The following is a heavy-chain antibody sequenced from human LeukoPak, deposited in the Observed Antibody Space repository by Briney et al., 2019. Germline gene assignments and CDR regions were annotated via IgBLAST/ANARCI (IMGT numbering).Heavy chain of an antibody. V-gene: IGHV1-2*04. Sequence: GASVKVSCKASGYTFTGYYMHWVRQAPGQGLEWMGWLNPNSGGTNYAQKFQGWVTMTRDTSISTAYMELSRLRSDDTAVYYCARGYCSGGSCFLYDYWGQGTLVTVSS. CDR1: GYTFTGYY. D-gene: IGHD2-15*01. J-gene: IGHJ4*02. CDR3: ARGYCSGGSCFLYDY. CDR2: LNPNSGGT.